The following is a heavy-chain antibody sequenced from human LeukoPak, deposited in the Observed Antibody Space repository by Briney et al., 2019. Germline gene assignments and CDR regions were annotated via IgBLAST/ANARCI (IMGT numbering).Heavy chain of an antibody. Sequence: GGSLRLSCEASGFTFSNYAMHWVRQAPGKGLEWVAVISYDGGNKYYADSVKGRFTISRDNSKNTMFLQMNSLRAEDTAVYYCASQDGYNLRETYYLDYWGQGTLATVSS. CDR2: ISYDGGNK. CDR1: GFTFSNYA. V-gene: IGHV3-30*04. D-gene: IGHD5-24*01. CDR3: ASQDGYNLRETYYLDY. J-gene: IGHJ4*02.